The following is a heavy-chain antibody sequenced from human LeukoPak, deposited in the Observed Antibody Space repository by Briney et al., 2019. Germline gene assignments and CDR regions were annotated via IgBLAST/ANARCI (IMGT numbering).Heavy chain of an antibody. CDR2: INHSGST. Sequence: SETLSLTCAVYGGSFSGYYWSWIRQPPGKGLEWIGEINHSGSTNYNPSLKSRVTISVDTSKNQFSLQLNSVTPEDTAVYYCARPFDIVVVVAATPTLYFDYWGQGTLVTVSS. CDR3: ARPFDIVVVVAATPTLYFDY. V-gene: IGHV4-34*01. J-gene: IGHJ4*02. D-gene: IGHD2-15*01. CDR1: GGSFSGYY.